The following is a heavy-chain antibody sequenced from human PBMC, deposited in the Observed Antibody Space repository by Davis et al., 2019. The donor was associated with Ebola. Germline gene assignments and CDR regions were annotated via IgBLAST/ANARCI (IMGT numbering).Heavy chain of an antibody. Sequence: SETLSLTCTVSGGSISSHYWSWIRQPPGKGLEWIGYIYYSGSTSYNPSLKSRVTISVDTSKNQFSLKLSSVTAADTAVYYCAREGELPHYFDYWGQGTLVTVSS. V-gene: IGHV4-59*11. D-gene: IGHD1-26*01. CDR1: GGSISSHY. CDR2: IYYSGST. J-gene: IGHJ4*02. CDR3: AREGELPHYFDY.